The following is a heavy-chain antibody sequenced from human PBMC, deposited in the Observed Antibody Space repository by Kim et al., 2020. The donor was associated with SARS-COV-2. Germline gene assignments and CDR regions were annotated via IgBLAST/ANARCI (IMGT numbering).Heavy chain of an antibody. CDR3: ASRTMVRGSVWFDP. D-gene: IGHD3-10*01. J-gene: IGHJ5*02. CDR2: IYHSGST. CDR1: GGSISSSNW. V-gene: IGHV4-4*02. Sequence: SETLSLTCAVSGGSISSSNWWSWVRQPPGKGLEWIGEIYHSGSTNYNPSLKSRVTISVDKSKNQFSLKLSSVTAADTAVYYCASRTMVRGSVWFDPWGQGTLVTVSS.